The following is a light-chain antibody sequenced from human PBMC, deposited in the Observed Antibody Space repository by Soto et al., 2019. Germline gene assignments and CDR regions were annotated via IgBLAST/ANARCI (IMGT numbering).Light chain of an antibody. V-gene: IGKV3-15*01. CDR2: GAS. CDR1: QSVSSS. Sequence: EIEMTQSPASLSVSPGERVTLSCRASQSVSSSLAWYQQKPGQAPRLLIYGASTRATGIPARFSGSGSGTDFTLTISSLQSEDFAVYYCQQYTNWLTFGGGTKVEIK. J-gene: IGKJ4*01. CDR3: QQYTNWLT.